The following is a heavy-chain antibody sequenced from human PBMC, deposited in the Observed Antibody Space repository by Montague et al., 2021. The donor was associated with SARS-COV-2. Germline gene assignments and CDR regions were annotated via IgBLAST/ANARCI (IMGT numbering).Heavy chain of an antibody. J-gene: IGHJ2*01. V-gene: IGHV4-59*01. CDR2: IFRSGAT. CDR1: GDSISDYY. D-gene: IGHD2-8*01. CDR3: ARLPPNGRWYLDL. Sequence: SETLSLTCTVSGDSISDYYWSWIRQPPGMGLEWIGYIFRSGATNYNPPLKSRVIISLDTSKSQFSLRLSSVTAADTAIYYCARLPPNGRWYLDLWGRGTLVTVSS.